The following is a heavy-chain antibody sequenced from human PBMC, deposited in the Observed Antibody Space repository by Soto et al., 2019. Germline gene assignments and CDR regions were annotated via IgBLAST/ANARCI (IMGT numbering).Heavy chain of an antibody. Sequence: ASVKVSCKASGYTFTDFYIHWVRQAPGQGLEWMGWINPNSGGTNSVQKFQGWVTMTRDTSISTAYMQLNSLKIDDTAVYYCAREVVETSSLWLDPWGQGTLVTVSS. CDR2: INPNSGGT. CDR1: GYTFTDFY. V-gene: IGHV1-2*04. CDR3: AREVVETSSLWLDP. J-gene: IGHJ5*02. D-gene: IGHD6-6*01.